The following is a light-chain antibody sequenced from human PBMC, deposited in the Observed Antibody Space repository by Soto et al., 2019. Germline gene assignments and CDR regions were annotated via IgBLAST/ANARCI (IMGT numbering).Light chain of an antibody. CDR3: QQYGDSPAT. Sequence: EIVMTQSPATLSVSPGERATLSCSASLNISSSFLAWYQQKPGQAPRLLIYGAFNRATGIPDRFSGSGSGTDFTLTFSRLGPEDFAVYYCQQYGDSPATFGPGTKVDIK. J-gene: IGKJ3*01. V-gene: IGKV3-20*01. CDR1: LNISSSF. CDR2: GAF.